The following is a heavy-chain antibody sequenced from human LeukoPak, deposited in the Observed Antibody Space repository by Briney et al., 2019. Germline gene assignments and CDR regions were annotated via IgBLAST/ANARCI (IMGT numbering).Heavy chain of an antibody. CDR2: FDPEDGET. V-gene: IGHV1-24*01. CDR1: GYTLTELS. D-gene: IGHD5-18*01. J-gene: IGHJ4*02. Sequence: ASVKVSCKVSGYTLTELSMHWVRQAPGKGLEWMGGFDPEDGETICAQKFQGRVTMTEDTSTDTAYMELSSLRSDDTAVYYCAMGRGYSYAFDYWGQGTLVTVSS. CDR3: AMGRGYSYAFDY.